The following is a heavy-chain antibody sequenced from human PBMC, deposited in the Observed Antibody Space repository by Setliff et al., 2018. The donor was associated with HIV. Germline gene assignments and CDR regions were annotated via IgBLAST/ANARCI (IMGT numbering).Heavy chain of an antibody. Sequence: NPSETLSLTCTVSGGSISSYYWSWIRQPPGKGLEWIGSLYYSGTTYYNPSLKSRLTISVDTSKNQFSLKLSSVTAADTAVYYCARRTLITGYDYWGQGTLVTVSS. J-gene: IGHJ4*02. D-gene: IGHD3-16*01. V-gene: IGHV4-59*05. CDR3: ARRTLITGYDY. CDR1: GGSISSYY. CDR2: LYYSGTT.